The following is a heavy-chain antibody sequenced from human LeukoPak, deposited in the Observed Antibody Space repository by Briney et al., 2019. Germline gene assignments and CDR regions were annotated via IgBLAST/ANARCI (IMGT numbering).Heavy chain of an antibody. D-gene: IGHD3-22*01. Sequence: PGGSLRLSCVASGFTFSTYWITWVRQAPGKGLEWVANIKQDGSEKYYVDSVKGRFTISRDNAKNSLYLQMNSLRAEDTAVYYCARDHYYDSSGYTPAGDAFDIWGQGTMVTVSS. CDR2: IKQDGSEK. CDR3: ARDHYYDSSGYTPAGDAFDI. CDR1: GFTFSTYW. J-gene: IGHJ3*02. V-gene: IGHV3-7*01.